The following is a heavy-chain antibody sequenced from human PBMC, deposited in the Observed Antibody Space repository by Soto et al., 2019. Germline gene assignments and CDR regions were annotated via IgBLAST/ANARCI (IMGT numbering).Heavy chain of an antibody. CDR3: SRGDATKIVVTTYYGMDV. CDR1: GGTLRNYG. V-gene: IGHV1-69*12. CDR2: IIPVFGTA. Sequence: QVQLVQSGAEVKKPGSSVRVSCKASGGTLRNYGISWVRQAPGQGLEWMGGIIPVFGTANYPQKFQGRVTITADESTSTVYMDVTSLRSEDTAVYYCSRGDATKIVVTTYYGMDVWGQGTTVTVSS. J-gene: IGHJ6*02. D-gene: IGHD4-17*01.